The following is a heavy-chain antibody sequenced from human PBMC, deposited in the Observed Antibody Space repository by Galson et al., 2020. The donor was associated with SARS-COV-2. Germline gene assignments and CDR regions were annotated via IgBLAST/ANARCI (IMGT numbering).Heavy chain of an antibody. CDR3: ARGLDIFAGRDREGWFDP. V-gene: IGHV3-7*03. CDR2: IKEDGSDK. D-gene: IGHD3-9*01. Sequence: GGSLRLSCAASGFTFGIYWMTWVRQAPGKGLEWVANIKEDGSDKYYVDSVKGRFTISRDNAKNSLYLQMNSLRVVDTAMYYCARGLDIFAGRDREGWFDPWGPGTLVTVCS. J-gene: IGHJ5*02. CDR1: GFTFGIYW.